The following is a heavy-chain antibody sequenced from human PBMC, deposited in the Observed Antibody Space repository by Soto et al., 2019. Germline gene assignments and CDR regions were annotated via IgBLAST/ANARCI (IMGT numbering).Heavy chain of an antibody. D-gene: IGHD6-13*01. CDR3: ARSQIAAAEKFDY. CDR2: IDWDDYK. Sequence: SGPTLVNPTQTLTLTCTFSGFSLSTSGMCVSWNHQPPVKALEWLALIDWDDYKYYSTSLKTRLTISKDSSKNQVVLTMTNMDPVDTATYYCARSQIAAAEKFDYWGQGTLVTVSS. J-gene: IGHJ4*02. V-gene: IGHV2-70*01. CDR1: GFSLSTSGMC.